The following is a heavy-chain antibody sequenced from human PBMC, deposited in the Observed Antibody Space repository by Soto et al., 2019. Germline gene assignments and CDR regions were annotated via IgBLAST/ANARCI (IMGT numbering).Heavy chain of an antibody. J-gene: IGHJ5*02. CDR3: ARGGAVVVPGAVDRHNWFDP. CDR2: VIPILGMA. V-gene: IGHV1-69*02. Sequence: QVQLVQSGAGVKKPGSSVKVSCEASGGTFSSYSFSWVRQAPGQGLEWMGRVIPILGMANYAQKFQGRVTITADKSTSTVYMELSSLRSEDTAVYYCARGGAVVVPGAVDRHNWFDPWGQGTLVTVSS. CDR1: GGTFSSYS. D-gene: IGHD2-2*01.